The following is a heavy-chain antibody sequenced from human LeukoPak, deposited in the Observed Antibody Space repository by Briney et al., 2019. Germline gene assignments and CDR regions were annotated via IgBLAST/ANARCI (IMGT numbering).Heavy chain of an antibody. CDR2: INHSGST. V-gene: IGHV4-34*01. CDR1: GGSFSGYY. Sequence: PSETLSLTCAVYGGSFSGYYWSWIRQPPGKGLEWIGEINHSGSTNYNPSLKSRVTISVDTSKNQFSLKLSSVTAADTAVYYCAGRRSPNDYWGQGTLVTVSS. CDR3: AGRRSPNDY. J-gene: IGHJ4*02.